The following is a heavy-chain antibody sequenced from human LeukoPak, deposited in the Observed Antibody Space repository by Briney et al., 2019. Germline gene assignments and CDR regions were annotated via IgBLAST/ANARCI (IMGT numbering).Heavy chain of an antibody. CDR1: GFSFNGHW. V-gene: IGHV3-74*01. CDR3: ARGPNSNWSGLDF. D-gene: IGHD6-6*01. Sequence: GSLRLSCTASGFSFNGHWMHWARQLPGKGLVWVSRISPTGSTTSYADSVKGRFTVSRDNAKNTLYLQVNNLRAEDTAVYYCARGPNSNWSGLDFWGQGTLLTGSS. CDR2: ISPTGSTT. J-gene: IGHJ4*02.